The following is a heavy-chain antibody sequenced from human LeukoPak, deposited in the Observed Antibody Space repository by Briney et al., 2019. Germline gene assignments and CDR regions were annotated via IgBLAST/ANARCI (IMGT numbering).Heavy chain of an antibody. CDR3: ARDRDILTGYYKDVGVVY. CDR2: ISAYNGNT. CDR1: GYTSTSYG. D-gene: IGHD3-9*01. J-gene: IGHJ4*02. V-gene: IGHV1-18*01. Sequence: ASVKVSCKASGYTSTSYGISWVRQAPGQGLEWMGWISAYNGNTNYAQKLQGRVTMTTDTSTSTAYMELRSLRSDDTAVYYCARDRDILTGYYKDVGVVYWGQGTLVTVSS.